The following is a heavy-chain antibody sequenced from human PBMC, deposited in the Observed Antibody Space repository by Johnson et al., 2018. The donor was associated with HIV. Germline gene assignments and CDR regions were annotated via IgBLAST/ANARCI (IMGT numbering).Heavy chain of an antibody. CDR3: ARGGVLRYFDWLFEDAFDM. CDR1: GFTFSSYW. CDR2: IKQDGSEK. Sequence: VQLVESGGGLVQPGGSLRLSCAASGFTFSSYWMSWVRQAPGKGLEWVANIKQDGSEKYYVDSVKGRFTISRDNAKNSLYLQMNSLRAEDTAVYYCARGGVLRYFDWLFEDAFDMWGQGTMVTVAS. J-gene: IGHJ3*02. D-gene: IGHD3-9*01. V-gene: IGHV3-7*01.